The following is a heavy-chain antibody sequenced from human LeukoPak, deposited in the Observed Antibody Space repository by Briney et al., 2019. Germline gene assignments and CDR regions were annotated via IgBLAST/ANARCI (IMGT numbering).Heavy chain of an antibody. CDR1: GGSISSYY. CDR3: ARIGGYERAFDY. J-gene: IGHJ4*02. V-gene: IGHV4-59*01. D-gene: IGHD5-12*01. CDR2: IYYSGST. Sequence: PSETLSLTCTVSGGSISSYYWSWIRQPPGKGLEWIGYIYYSGSTNYNPSLKSRVTISVDTSKNQFSLKLSSVTAADTAVYYCARIGGYERAFDYWGQGTLVTVSS.